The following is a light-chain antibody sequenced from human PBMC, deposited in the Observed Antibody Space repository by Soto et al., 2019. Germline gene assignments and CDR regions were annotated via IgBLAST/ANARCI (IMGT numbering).Light chain of an antibody. CDR1: QDISNY. CDR3: QQYDNPPIT. V-gene: IGKV1-33*01. J-gene: IGKJ5*01. Sequence: DIQMTQSPSSLSASVGDRVTITCQASQDISNYLNWYQQKPGKAPKLLIYDASNVETGVPSRFSGSGSGTDFTFTISSLQPEDIATYYCQQYDNPPITFGQGTRLEIK. CDR2: DAS.